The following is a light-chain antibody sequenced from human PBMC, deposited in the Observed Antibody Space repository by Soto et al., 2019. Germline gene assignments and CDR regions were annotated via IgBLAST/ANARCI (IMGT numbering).Light chain of an antibody. V-gene: IGLV1-44*01. Sequence: QSVLTQPPSASGTPGQRVTISCSGSSSNIGSTSVNWYQQLPGTAPKLLISTDDQRPSGVPDRISGSKSGTSASLAISGLQSEDEADYYCAAWDESLNGLVFGGGTKVTVL. CDR3: AAWDESLNGLV. CDR1: SSNIGSTS. J-gene: IGLJ3*02. CDR2: TDD.